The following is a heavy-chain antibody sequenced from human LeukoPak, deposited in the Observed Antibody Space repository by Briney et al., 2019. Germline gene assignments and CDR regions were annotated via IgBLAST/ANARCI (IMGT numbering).Heavy chain of an antibody. CDR2: IWYDGSNK. CDR1: GFTFSSYG. Sequence: GGSLRLSCAASGFTFSSYGMHWVRQAPGKGLEWVAVIWYDGSNKYYADSVKGRFTISRGNSKNTLYLQINSLRAEDTAVYYCARGEYCSSTSCQRRGAFDIWGQGTMVTVSS. J-gene: IGHJ3*02. D-gene: IGHD2-2*01. V-gene: IGHV3-33*01. CDR3: ARGEYCSSTSCQRRGAFDI.